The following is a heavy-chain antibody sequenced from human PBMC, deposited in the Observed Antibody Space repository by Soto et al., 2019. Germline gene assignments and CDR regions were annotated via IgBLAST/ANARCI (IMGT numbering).Heavy chain of an antibody. CDR3: ATAIVVGAWFES. Sequence: QSGGYPRLSSAAYEFTFSSHALTWVRQAPGKGLEWGSAISGSADRTYYADSVKGRFTISRDNSKDTLYLQMKSLRPEDTAVYYCATAIVVGAWFESWGQGT. CDR1: EFTFSSHA. D-gene: IGHD2-21*01. V-gene: IGHV3-23*01. CDR2: ISGSADRT. J-gene: IGHJ5*01.